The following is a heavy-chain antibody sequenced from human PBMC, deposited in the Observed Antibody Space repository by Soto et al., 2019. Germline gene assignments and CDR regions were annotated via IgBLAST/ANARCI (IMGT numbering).Heavy chain of an antibody. CDR3: ARDLNWAFDY. Sequence: EVQLVESGGGLVRPGGSLRLSCAASGFTFSSYTMNWVRQAPGKGLEWVSFISSSSTSISYSDSVKGRFTISRDNAKNSLYLQMNSLRDEDTAVYYCARDLNWAFDYWGQGTLVTVSS. CDR1: GFTFSSYT. D-gene: IGHD7-27*01. V-gene: IGHV3-48*02. J-gene: IGHJ4*02. CDR2: ISSSSTSI.